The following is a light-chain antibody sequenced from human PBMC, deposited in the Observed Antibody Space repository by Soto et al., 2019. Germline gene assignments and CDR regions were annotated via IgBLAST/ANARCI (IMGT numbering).Light chain of an antibody. Sequence: EIVLTQSPGTLSLSPGERATLSCRPSQSVSSYLAWYQQKPGQAPRLLIYDASNRATGIPARFSGSGSGTDFTLTISSLEPEDFAVYYCQQRSNWPPTWTFGQGTKVEIK. CDR2: DAS. V-gene: IGKV3-11*01. J-gene: IGKJ1*01. CDR1: QSVSSY. CDR3: QQRSNWPPTWT.